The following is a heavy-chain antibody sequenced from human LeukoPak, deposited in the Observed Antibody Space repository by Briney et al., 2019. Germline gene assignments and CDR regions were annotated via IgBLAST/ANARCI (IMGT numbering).Heavy chain of an antibody. Sequence: SETLSLTCTVSGGSISSSSYYWGWIRQPPGKGLEWIGSIYYSGSTYYNPSLKSRSTISIDTSKNQFSLKLSSVTAADTAVYYCARAPSSSWSQNDYWGQGTLVTVSS. CDR1: GGSISSSSYY. CDR3: ARAPSSSWSQNDY. D-gene: IGHD6-13*01. CDR2: IYYSGST. J-gene: IGHJ4*02. V-gene: IGHV4-39*07.